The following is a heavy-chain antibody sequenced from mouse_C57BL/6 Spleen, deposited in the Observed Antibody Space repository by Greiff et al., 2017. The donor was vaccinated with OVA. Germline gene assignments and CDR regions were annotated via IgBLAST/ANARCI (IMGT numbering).Heavy chain of an antibody. Sequence: VKLQESGPGLVQPSQSLSITCTVSGFSLTSYGVHWVRQSPGKGLEWLGVIWRSGSTDYNAAFMSRLSITKDNSKSQVFFKMNSLQADDTAIYYCAKGFTTDAYWGQGTLVTVSA. CDR3: AKGFTTDAY. D-gene: IGHD1-1*01. V-gene: IGHV2-5*01. CDR1: GFSLTSYG. CDR2: IWRSGST. J-gene: IGHJ3*01.